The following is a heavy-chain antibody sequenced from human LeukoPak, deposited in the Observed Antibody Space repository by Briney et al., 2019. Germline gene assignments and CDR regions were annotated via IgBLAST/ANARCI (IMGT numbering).Heavy chain of an antibody. CDR1: GGSFSGYY. Sequence: SETLSLTRAVYGGSFSGYYWSWIRQPPGKGLEWIGEINHSGSTNYNPSLKSRVTISVDTSKNQFSLKLSSVTAADTAVYYCARVRRADTAVVTLCPWYFDLWGRGTLVTVSS. D-gene: IGHD5-18*01. V-gene: IGHV4-34*01. CDR2: INHSGST. J-gene: IGHJ2*01. CDR3: ARVRRADTAVVTLCPWYFDL.